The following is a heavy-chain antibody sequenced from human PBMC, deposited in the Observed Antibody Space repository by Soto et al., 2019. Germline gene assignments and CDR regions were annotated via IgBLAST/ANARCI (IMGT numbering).Heavy chain of an antibody. CDR2: IVVGSGNT. Sequence: ASVKVSCKASGFTFTSSAVQWVRQARGQRLEWIGWIVVGSGNTNYAQKFQERVTITRDMSTSTAYMELSSLRSEDTAVYYCAALGDYDSSGYSSNDFDIWGQGTMVTVSS. CDR3: AALGDYDSSGYSSNDFDI. D-gene: IGHD3-22*01. V-gene: IGHV1-58*01. J-gene: IGHJ3*02. CDR1: GFTFTSSA.